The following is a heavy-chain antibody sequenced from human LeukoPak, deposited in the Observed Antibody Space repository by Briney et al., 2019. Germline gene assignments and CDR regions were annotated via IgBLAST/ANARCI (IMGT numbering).Heavy chain of an antibody. CDR2: IFTSGGT. Sequence: GGSLRLSCVASGFTVSSNYMSWVRQAPGKGLEWVSVIFTSGGTDYPDAVKGRFTISRDISKSTLYLQMNNLRAEDTAVYYCARGPSLRLAGNAFDYWGQGTLVTVSS. CDR3: ARGPSLRLAGNAFDY. V-gene: IGHV3-53*01. D-gene: IGHD5-12*01. CDR1: GFTVSSNY. J-gene: IGHJ4*02.